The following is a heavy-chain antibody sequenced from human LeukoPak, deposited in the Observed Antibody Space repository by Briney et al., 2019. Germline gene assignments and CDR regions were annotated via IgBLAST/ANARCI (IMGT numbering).Heavy chain of an antibody. J-gene: IGHJ5*02. V-gene: IGHV1-46*01. D-gene: IGHD3-22*01. CDR3: ARRGQYYYDSSGWWFDP. CDR2: INPSGGST. Sequence: EASVKVSCKASGYTFTGYYMHWVRQAPGQGLEWMGIINPSGGSTSYAQKFQGRVTMTRDTSTSTVYMELSSLRSEDTAVYYCARRGQYYYDSSGWWFDPWGQGTLVTVSS. CDR1: GYTFTGYY.